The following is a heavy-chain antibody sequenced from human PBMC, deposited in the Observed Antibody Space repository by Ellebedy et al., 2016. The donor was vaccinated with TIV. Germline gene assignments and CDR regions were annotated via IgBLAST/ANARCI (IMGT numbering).Heavy chain of an antibody. CDR1: GFTFSRYW. Sequence: GESLKISCAASGFTFSRYWMHWVRQAPGKGLVWVSRINSDGRSTSYADSVKGRFTSSRDNAKSTLYLQMNSLRAEDTAVYYCARDPYNWNGPFDYWGQGTLVTVSS. V-gene: IGHV3-74*01. J-gene: IGHJ4*02. D-gene: IGHD1-20*01. CDR3: ARDPYNWNGPFDY. CDR2: INSDGRST.